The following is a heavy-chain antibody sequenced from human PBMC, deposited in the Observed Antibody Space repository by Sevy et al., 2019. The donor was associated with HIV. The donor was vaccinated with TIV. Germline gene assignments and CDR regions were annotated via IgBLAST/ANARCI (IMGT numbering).Heavy chain of an antibody. Sequence: GESLKISCAASGFTFSSYAMHWVRQAPGKGLEWVAVISYDGSNKFYADSVKGRFTISRDNSKNTLYLQMNSLRAEDTAVYYCARDRRDEYSSSWYGEGAFDIWGQGTMVTVSS. CDR2: ISYDGSNK. CDR3: ARDRRDEYSSSWYGEGAFDI. CDR1: GFTFSSYA. D-gene: IGHD6-13*01. V-gene: IGHV3-30-3*01. J-gene: IGHJ3*02.